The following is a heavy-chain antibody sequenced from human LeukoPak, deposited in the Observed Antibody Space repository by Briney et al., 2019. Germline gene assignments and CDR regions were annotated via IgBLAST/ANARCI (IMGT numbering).Heavy chain of an antibody. J-gene: IGHJ6*02. Sequence: RGSLRLSCAASGYTFSSDWMSWVRQAPGKGLEWVGKIKHEGGEKYYVETVKGGFTISRDKAKSSRYLQMNSLRAEDTAVYYCARDAALGYCSSTSCQSYYYYGMDVWGQGTTVTVSS. CDR3: ARDAALGYCSSTSCQSYYYYGMDV. V-gene: IGHV3-7*01. D-gene: IGHD2-2*01. CDR1: GYTFSSDW. CDR2: IKHEGGEK.